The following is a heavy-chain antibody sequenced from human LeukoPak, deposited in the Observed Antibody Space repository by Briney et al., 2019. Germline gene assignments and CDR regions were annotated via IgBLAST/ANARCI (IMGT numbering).Heavy chain of an antibody. D-gene: IGHD3-10*01. CDR1: GYTFTGYY. CDR2: INPNSGGT. V-gene: IGHV1-2*02. Sequence: ASVKVSCKASGYTFTGYYMHWVRQAPGQGLEWMGWINPNSGGTNYAQEFQGRVTMTRDTSISTAYMELSRLRSDDTAVYYCARWAMVRVSFDPWGQGTLVTVSS. J-gene: IGHJ5*02. CDR3: ARWAMVRVSFDP.